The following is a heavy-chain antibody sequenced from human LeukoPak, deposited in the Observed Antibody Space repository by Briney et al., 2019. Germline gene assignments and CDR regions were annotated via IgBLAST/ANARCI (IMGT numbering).Heavy chain of an antibody. J-gene: IGHJ4*02. CDR1: GGSISSSSYY. V-gene: IGHV4-39*01. D-gene: IGHD2-2*01. CDR3: ARGIYCSSTSCYVFDY. CDR2: IYYSGST. Sequence: SETLSLTCTVSGGSISSSSYYWGWTRQPPGKGLEWIGSIYYSGSTYYNPSLKSRVTISVDTSKNQFSLKLSSVTAADTAVYYCARGIYCSSTSCYVFDYWGQGTLVTVSS.